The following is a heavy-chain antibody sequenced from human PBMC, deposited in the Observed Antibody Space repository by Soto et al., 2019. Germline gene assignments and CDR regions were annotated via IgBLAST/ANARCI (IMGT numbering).Heavy chain of an antibody. CDR1: GYTFTGYY. D-gene: IGHD3-22*01. J-gene: IGHJ4*02. CDR3: ARVVGHYDSSGYYGY. Sequence: ASVKVSCKASGYTFTGYYMHWVRQAPGQGLEWMGWINPNSGGTNYAQKFQGRVTMTRDTSISTAYMELSRLRSDDTAVYYCARVVGHYDSSGYYGYWGQGTLVTVSS. CDR2: INPNSGGT. V-gene: IGHV1-2*02.